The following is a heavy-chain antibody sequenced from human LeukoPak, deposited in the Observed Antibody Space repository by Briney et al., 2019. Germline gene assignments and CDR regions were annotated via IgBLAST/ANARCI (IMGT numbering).Heavy chain of an antibody. D-gene: IGHD3-22*01. Sequence: PSETLSLTCTVSGGSISSYYWSWIRQPPGKGLEWIGYIYYSGSTNYNPSPKSRVTISVDKSKNQFSLKLSSVTAADTAVYYCARASDDSSGEAFDYWGQGTLVTVSS. CDR2: IYYSGST. V-gene: IGHV4-59*12. CDR1: GGSISSYY. J-gene: IGHJ4*02. CDR3: ARASDDSSGEAFDY.